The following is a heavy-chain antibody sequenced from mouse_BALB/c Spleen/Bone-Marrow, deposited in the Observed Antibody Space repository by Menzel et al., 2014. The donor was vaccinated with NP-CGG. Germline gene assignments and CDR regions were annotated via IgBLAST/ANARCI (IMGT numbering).Heavy chain of an antibody. CDR3: ARLRGYAYAMDY. Sequence: EVKLVESGGGLVKPGGSLKLSCAASGFAFSGYDMSWVRQTPEKRLVWVAYISSGGSNTYYPDTVKGRFTISRDNAKNTLYLQMNSLKSEDTAMYYCARLRGYAYAMDYWGQGTSVTVSS. D-gene: IGHD2-2*01. CDR2: ISSGGSNT. J-gene: IGHJ4*01. CDR1: GFAFSGYD. V-gene: IGHV5-12-1*01.